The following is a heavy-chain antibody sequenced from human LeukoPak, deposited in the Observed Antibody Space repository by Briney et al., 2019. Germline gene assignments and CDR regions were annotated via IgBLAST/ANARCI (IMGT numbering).Heavy chain of an antibody. CDR1: GFTFSSYA. Sequence: GGSLRLSCAASGFTFSSYAISWVRQAPGKGLEWVSAISGSGGSTYYADSVKGRFTISRDNSKNTLYLQMNSLRAEDTAVYYCAKEVYYDSSGYYHDAFDIWGQGTMVTVSS. CDR3: AKEVYYDSSGYYHDAFDI. J-gene: IGHJ3*02. V-gene: IGHV3-23*01. D-gene: IGHD3-22*01. CDR2: ISGSGGST.